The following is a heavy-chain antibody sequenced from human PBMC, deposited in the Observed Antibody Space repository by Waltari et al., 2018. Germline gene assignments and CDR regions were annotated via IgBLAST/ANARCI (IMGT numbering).Heavy chain of an antibody. V-gene: IGHV3-7*01. CDR1: GFTFSSYW. Sequence: EVQLVESGGGLVQPGGSLRLSCAASGFTFSSYWMSWVRQAPGKGLEWVANIKQDGSEKYYVDSVKGRFTISRDNAKNSLYLQMNSLRAEDTAVYYCARDFPPGRPRWLQLPYDAFDIWGQGTMVTVSS. CDR2: IKQDGSEK. D-gene: IGHD5-12*01. J-gene: IGHJ3*02. CDR3: ARDFPPGRPRWLQLPYDAFDI.